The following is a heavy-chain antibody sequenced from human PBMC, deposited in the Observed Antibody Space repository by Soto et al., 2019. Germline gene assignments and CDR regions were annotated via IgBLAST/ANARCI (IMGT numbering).Heavy chain of an antibody. J-gene: IGHJ5*02. CDR2: IYYSGST. CDR3: ARASGGSGSYYNVFWFDP. CDR1: GGSISSSSYY. Sequence: SETLSLTCTVSGGSISSSSYYWGWIRQPPGKGLEWIGSIYYSGSTYYNPSLKSRVTISVDTSKNQFSLKLSSVTAADTAVYYCARASGGSGSYYNVFWFDPWGQGTLVTVSS. D-gene: IGHD3-10*01. V-gene: IGHV4-39*07.